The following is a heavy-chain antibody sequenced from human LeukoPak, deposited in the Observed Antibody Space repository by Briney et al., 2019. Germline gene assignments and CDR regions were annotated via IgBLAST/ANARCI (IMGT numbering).Heavy chain of an antibody. CDR1: GFSFDDYA. J-gene: IGHJ3*02. Sequence: GGSLRLSCATSGFSFDDYAMSWVRQAPGKGLEWVSAISGSGGSTYYADSVKGRFTISRDNSKNTLYLQMNSLRAEDTAVYYCAKDAPFLYGDYAGAFDIWGQGTMVTVSS. V-gene: IGHV3-23*01. D-gene: IGHD4-17*01. CDR2: ISGSGGST. CDR3: AKDAPFLYGDYAGAFDI.